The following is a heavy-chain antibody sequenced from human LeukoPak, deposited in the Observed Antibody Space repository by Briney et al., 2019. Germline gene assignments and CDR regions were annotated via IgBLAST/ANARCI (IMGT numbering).Heavy chain of an antibody. CDR3: TRGAGWLIDY. CDR2: FYNSGRS. D-gene: IGHD3-16*01. J-gene: IGHJ4*02. V-gene: IGHV4-59*01. CDR1: GGSISGYY. Sequence: KSSETLSLTCTVSGGSISGYYWSWIRQPPGKGLEWIGYFYNSGRSTYNPSLKSRVTISADTSKNHFSLKLNSVTTADTAVYYRTRGAGWLIDYWGQGILVTVSS.